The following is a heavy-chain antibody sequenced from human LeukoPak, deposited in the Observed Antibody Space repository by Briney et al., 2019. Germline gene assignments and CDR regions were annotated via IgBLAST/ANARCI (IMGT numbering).Heavy chain of an antibody. CDR1: GVSISSYY. CDR2: ISYSGST. V-gene: IGHV4-59*01. J-gene: IGHJ4*02. D-gene: IGHD4-17*01. CDR3: ARVPISTTARGYFDY. Sequence: SETLSLTCTVSGVSISSYYWSWIRQPPGKGLEWIGYISYSGSTNYNPSLKSRVTTSVDTSKNKFSLKLSSVTAADTAVYYCARVPISTTARGYFDYWGQGTQVTVSS.